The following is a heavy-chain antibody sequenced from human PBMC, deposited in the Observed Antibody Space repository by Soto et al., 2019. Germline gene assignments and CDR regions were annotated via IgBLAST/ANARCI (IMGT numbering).Heavy chain of an antibody. D-gene: IGHD2-15*01. Sequence: QVQLQESGPGLVKPSQTLSLTCTVSGGSISSGGYYWSWIRQHPGKGLEWIGYIYYSGSPYYNPSLKSRVTRSVDTYKNQFSLKLGSVTAADTAVYYCARGSVVAATRFDCWGQGTLVTVSS. CDR1: GGSISSGGYY. CDR2: IYYSGSP. V-gene: IGHV4-31*03. CDR3: ARGSVVAATRFDC. J-gene: IGHJ4*02.